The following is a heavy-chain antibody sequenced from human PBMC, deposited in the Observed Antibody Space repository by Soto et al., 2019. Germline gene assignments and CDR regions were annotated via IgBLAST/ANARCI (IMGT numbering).Heavy chain of an antibody. V-gene: IGHV3-74*01. Sequence: GGSLRLSCAASGFTFSSYWMHWVRQAPGKGLVWVSRIKTDGSSTNYADSVKGRFTISRDNAKNTLYLQMNSLRPEETAVYYCTREKFDPWGQGTLVTVSS. J-gene: IGHJ5*02. CDR3: TREKFDP. CDR1: GFTFSSYW. CDR2: IKTDGSST.